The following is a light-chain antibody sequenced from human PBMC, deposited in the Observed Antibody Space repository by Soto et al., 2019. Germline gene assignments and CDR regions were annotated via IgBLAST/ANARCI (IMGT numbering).Light chain of an antibody. CDR1: QSVGSSY. Sequence: EIVLTQSPGTLSLSPGERATLPCRASQSVGSSYLAWYQQKPGQAPRLLIYGASSRATGIPDRFSGSGSGTDFTLTISRLEPEDFAVYYCQQYGSSPGTVGQGTKVDSK. J-gene: IGKJ1*01. CDR2: GAS. V-gene: IGKV3-20*01. CDR3: QQYGSSPGT.